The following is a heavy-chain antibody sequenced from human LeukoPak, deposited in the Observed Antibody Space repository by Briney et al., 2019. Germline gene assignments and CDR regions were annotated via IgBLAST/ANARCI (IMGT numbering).Heavy chain of an antibody. CDR2: ISSTGGTT. D-gene: IGHD2-15*01. CDR3: AKNGDRGAYCTGGTCYPYFYYYMDV. J-gene: IGHJ6*03. CDR1: GITFSSYG. V-gene: IGHV3-23*01. Sequence: PSGGSLRLSCAASGITFSSYGMSWVRQAPGKGLEWVSSISSTGGTTYYADSVKGRFTISRDNSKNTLYLQMNSLRAEDTAIYYCAKNGDRGAYCTGGTCYPYFYYYMDVWGKGTTVTI.